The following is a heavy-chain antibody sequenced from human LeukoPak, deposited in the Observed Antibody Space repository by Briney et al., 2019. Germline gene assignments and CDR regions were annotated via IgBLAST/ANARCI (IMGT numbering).Heavy chain of an antibody. V-gene: IGHV3-74*01. CDR2: INGDGSSI. CDR1: GFTFKTYW. D-gene: IGHD2-15*01. CDR3: ATDVAYCFDP. Sequence: GGALRLSCAASGFTFKTYWMHWVRQAPGKGLVGVSHINGDGSSISYADSVKGRFTISRDNAKNILNLQMNSLRAEDTAVYYCATDVAYCFDPRGQGPLVTVSS. J-gene: IGHJ5*02.